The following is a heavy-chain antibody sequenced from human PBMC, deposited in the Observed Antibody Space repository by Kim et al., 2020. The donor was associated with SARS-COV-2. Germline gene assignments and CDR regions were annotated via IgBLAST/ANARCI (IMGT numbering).Heavy chain of an antibody. J-gene: IGHJ4*01. CDR3: ARGLDIAAAGTAFYYFDY. CDR1: GGSFSGYY. D-gene: IGHD6-13*01. CDR2: INHSGST. Sequence: SETLSLTCAVYGGSFSGYYWSWIRQPPGKGLEWIGEINHSGSTNYNPSLKSRVTISVDTSKNQFSLKLSSVTAADTAVYYCARGLDIAAAGTAFYYFDY. V-gene: IGHV4-34*01.